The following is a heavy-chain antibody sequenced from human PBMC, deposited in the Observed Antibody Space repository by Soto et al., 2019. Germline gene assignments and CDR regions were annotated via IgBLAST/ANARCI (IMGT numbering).Heavy chain of an antibody. CDR3: ARESWVGGPDY. V-gene: IGHV4-30-2*01. CDR1: GGSISSGGYS. D-gene: IGHD1-26*01. CDR2: IYHSGST. Sequence: SETLSLTCAVSGGSISSGGYSWSWIRQPPGKGLEWIGYIYHSGSTYYNPSPKSRVTISVDRSKNQFSLKLSSVTAADTAVYYCARESWVGGPDYWGQGTLVTVSS. J-gene: IGHJ4*02.